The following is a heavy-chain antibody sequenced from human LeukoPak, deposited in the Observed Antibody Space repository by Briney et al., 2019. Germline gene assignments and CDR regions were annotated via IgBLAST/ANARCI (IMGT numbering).Heavy chain of an antibody. CDR3: ARVPRIAARPSYYDYGMDV. Sequence: PSETLSLTCAVYGGSFSGYYWSWIRQPPGKGLEWIGEINHSGSTNYNPSLKSRVTISVDTSKNQFSLKLSSVTAADTAVYYCARVPRIAARPSYYDYGMDVWGQGTTVTVSS. CDR2: INHSGST. D-gene: IGHD6-6*01. V-gene: IGHV4-34*01. CDR1: GGSFSGYY. J-gene: IGHJ6*02.